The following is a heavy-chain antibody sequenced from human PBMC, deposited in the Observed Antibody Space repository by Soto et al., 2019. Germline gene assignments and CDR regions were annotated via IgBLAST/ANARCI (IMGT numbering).Heavy chain of an antibody. Sequence: PGGSLRLSCAASGFTFSNYAMSWVRQAPGKGLEWVSAISGGGGGGGVYADSVKGRFIISRDNSKSTLYLQMNSLTVEDTAVYYCANLGYCTSFSCYGQYRGKGILVTVSS. CDR3: ANLGYCTSFSCYGQY. CDR1: GFTFSNYA. V-gene: IGHV3-23*01. D-gene: IGHD2-2*01. CDR2: ISGGGGGGG. J-gene: IGHJ4*02.